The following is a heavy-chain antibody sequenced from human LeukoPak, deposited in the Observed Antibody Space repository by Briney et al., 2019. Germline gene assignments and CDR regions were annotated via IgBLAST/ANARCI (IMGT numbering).Heavy chain of an antibody. CDR3: ARPGYNSGSEYFDY. Sequence: GVSLRLSCAASGFTFSSYEMNWVRQAPGKGLEWVACISSTGSTIYYADSVKGRFTVSRDNAKNSLYLQMNSLRAEDTAVYYCARPGYNSGSEYFDYWGQGTLVTVSS. V-gene: IGHV3-48*03. CDR1: GFTFSSYE. J-gene: IGHJ4*02. D-gene: IGHD6-19*01. CDR2: ISSTGSTI.